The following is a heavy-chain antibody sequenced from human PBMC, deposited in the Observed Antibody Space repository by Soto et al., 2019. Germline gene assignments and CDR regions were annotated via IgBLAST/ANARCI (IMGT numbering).Heavy chain of an antibody. CDR1: GFTFSRYS. CDR2: ISYDETNE. Sequence: GGSLRLSCAASGFTFSRYSMHWVRQAPGKGLEWVAAISYDETNESYEDSVKGRFTISRDTSKNTLFLQINSLRPEDTAVYFCSRAPFDSSGYFAYWGQGTLVTVSS. D-gene: IGHD3-22*01. CDR3: SRAPFDSSGYFAY. J-gene: IGHJ4*02. V-gene: IGHV3-30-3*01.